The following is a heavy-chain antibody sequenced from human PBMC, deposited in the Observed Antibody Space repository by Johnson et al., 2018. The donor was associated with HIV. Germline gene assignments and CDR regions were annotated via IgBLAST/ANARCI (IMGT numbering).Heavy chain of an antibody. V-gene: IGHV3-30-3*01. J-gene: IGHJ3*02. CDR3: ASQMIALDAFDI. CDR2: ISYDGSNK. Sequence: VQLVESGGGVVQPGRSLRLSCAASGFTFSSYAMHWVRQAPGKGLEWVAVISYDGSNKYYADSVKGRFTISRDKSKNTLYLQMNSLRAEDTAVYYCASQMIALDAFDIWGQGTMVTVSS. CDR1: GFTFSSYA. D-gene: IGHD3-22*01.